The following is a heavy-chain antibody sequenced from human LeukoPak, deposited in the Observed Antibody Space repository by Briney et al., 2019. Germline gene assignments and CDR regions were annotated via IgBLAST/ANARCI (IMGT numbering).Heavy chain of an antibody. Sequence: GSSVKVSCKASGYTFTSYLISWVRQAAGQGVEWMGWISAYNGNKNYAQKLHGRVTMTTDTTTSTACMELTSLRSDNTAVYYCARVTGCSYGSNFDYWGQGTLVTVSS. V-gene: IGHV1-18*01. CDR3: ARVTGCSYGSNFDY. CDR2: ISAYNGNK. D-gene: IGHD5-18*01. J-gene: IGHJ4*02. CDR1: GYTFTSYL.